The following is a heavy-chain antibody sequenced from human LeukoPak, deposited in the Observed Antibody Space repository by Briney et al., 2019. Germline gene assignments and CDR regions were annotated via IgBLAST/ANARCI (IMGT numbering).Heavy chain of an antibody. D-gene: IGHD3-3*01. V-gene: IGHV1-18*01. CDR1: GYTFTSYG. CDR3: ARGPVTYYDFWSGSRAYYFDY. Sequence: ASVKVSCKASGYTFTSYGISWVRQAPGQGLEWMGWISAYNGNTNYAQKLQGRVTMTTDTSTSTAYMELRSLRSDDTAVYYCARGPVTYYDFWSGSRAYYFDYRGQGTLVTVSS. J-gene: IGHJ4*02. CDR2: ISAYNGNT.